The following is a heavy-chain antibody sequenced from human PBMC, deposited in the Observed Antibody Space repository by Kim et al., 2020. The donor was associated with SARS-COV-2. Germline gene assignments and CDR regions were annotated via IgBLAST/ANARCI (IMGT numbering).Heavy chain of an antibody. J-gene: IGHJ4*02. D-gene: IGHD5-12*01. CDR3: AKDWRWLQWGFDY. Sequence: ADSVKGRFTTARDNSKTTLYLQMNSLRAEDTAVYYCAKDWRWLQWGFDYWGQGTLVTVSS. V-gene: IGHV3-23*01.